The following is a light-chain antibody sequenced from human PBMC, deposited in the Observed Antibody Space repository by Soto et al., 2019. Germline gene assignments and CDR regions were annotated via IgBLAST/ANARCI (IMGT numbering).Light chain of an antibody. Sequence: QSALTQPASVSGSPGQSITISCTGTSSDVGGYNYVSWYQQHPGKAPKVMIYEVSNRPSGVSNRFSGSKSGNAASLTISGLQAEDEADYYCSSYRSSNTWVFGGGTKLTVL. CDR3: SSYRSSNTWV. CDR1: SSDVGGYNY. J-gene: IGLJ3*02. V-gene: IGLV2-14*01. CDR2: EVS.